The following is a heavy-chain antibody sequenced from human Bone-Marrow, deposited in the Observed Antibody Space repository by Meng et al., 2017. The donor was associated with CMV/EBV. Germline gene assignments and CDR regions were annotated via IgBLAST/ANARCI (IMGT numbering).Heavy chain of an antibody. V-gene: IGHV1-69*10. J-gene: IGHJ5*02. CDR1: GGTFSSYA. D-gene: IGHD5-24*01. CDR2: IIPILGIA. CDR3: ARGTIRDFSALS. Sequence: SVKVSCKASGGTFSSYAISWVRQAPGQGLEWMGGIIPILGIANYAQKFQGRVTMTTHTSTSTVYMELRSLRSDDTAVYYCARGTIRDFSALSWGQGTLVTVSS.